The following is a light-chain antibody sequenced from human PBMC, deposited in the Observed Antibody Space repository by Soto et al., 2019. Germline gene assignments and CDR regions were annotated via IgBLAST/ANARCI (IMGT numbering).Light chain of an antibody. CDR1: NIGSKN. J-gene: IGLJ3*02. V-gene: IGLV3-21*04. CDR2: YDS. Sequence: SSELTQSPSVSVAPGKTARITCGGNNIGSKNVHWYQQKPGQAPVLVIYYDSDRPSGIPERFSGSNSGNTATLTISRVEAGDEADYFCQVWDSTSEVVFGGGTKLTVL. CDR3: QVWDSTSEVV.